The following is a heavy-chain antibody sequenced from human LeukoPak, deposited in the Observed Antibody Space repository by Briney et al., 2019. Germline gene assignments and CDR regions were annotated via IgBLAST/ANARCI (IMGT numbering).Heavy chain of an antibody. CDR2: ISGSGGST. CDR1: GFTFSSYG. Sequence: GGSLRLSCAASGFTFSSYGMSWVRQAPGKGLEWVSAISGSGGSTYYADSVKGRFTISRDNSKNTLYLQMNSLRAEDTAVYYCAKDFYVWGSYRSHDAFDIWGQGTMVTVSS. J-gene: IGHJ3*02. V-gene: IGHV3-23*01. D-gene: IGHD3-16*02. CDR3: AKDFYVWGSYRSHDAFDI.